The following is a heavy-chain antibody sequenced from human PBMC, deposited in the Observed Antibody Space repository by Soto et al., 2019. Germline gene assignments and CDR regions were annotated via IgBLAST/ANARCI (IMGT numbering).Heavy chain of an antibody. Sequence: QVQLVQSGAEVKKPGSSVKVSCKASGGTFSSYAISWVRQAPGQGLEWMGGIIPIFGTANYAQKFQGRVTITAAESTSTAYMELSRLRSEDTAVYYCASEPPAAYYYDSSGYRPFDYWGQGTLVTVSS. CDR1: GGTFSSYA. D-gene: IGHD3-22*01. J-gene: IGHJ4*02. CDR3: ASEPPAAYYYDSSGYRPFDY. V-gene: IGHV1-69*01. CDR2: IIPIFGTA.